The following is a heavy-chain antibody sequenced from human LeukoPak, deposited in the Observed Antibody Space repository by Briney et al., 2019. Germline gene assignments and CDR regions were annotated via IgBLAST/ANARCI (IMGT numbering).Heavy chain of an antibody. V-gene: IGHV3-30-3*01. D-gene: IGHD2-21*01. CDR3: ARESDDYGDY. Sequence: GGSLRLSCAASGFTFSSYAMHWVHQAPGKGLEWVAVISYDGSNKYYADSVKGRFTISRDNSKNTLYLQMNSLRAEDTAVYYCARESDDYGDYWGQGTLVTVSS. CDR2: ISYDGSNK. J-gene: IGHJ4*02. CDR1: GFTFSSYA.